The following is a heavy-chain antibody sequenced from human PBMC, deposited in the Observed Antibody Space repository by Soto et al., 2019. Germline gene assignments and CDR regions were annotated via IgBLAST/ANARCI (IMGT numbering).Heavy chain of an antibody. V-gene: IGHV4-34*01. J-gene: IGHJ6*02. CDR3: ARSDYYDSSGYYPGDYYYYYGMDV. CDR2: INHSGST. Sequence: QVQLQQWGAGLLKPSETLSLTCAVYGGSFSGYYWSWTRQPPGKGLEWIGEINHSGSTNYNPSLKSRVTISVDTSKYQFSPKLSSVTAADTAVYYCARSDYYDSSGYYPGDYYYYYGMDVWGQGTTVTVSS. CDR1: GGSFSGYY. D-gene: IGHD3-22*01.